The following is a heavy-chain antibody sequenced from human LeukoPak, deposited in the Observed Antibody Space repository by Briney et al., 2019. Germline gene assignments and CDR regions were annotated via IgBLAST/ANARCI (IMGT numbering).Heavy chain of an antibody. Sequence: NPGGSLRLSCAASGFTFSSYSMNWVRQAPGKGLEWVSSISSSSSYIYYADSVKGRFTISRDNAKNSLYLQMNSLRAEDTAVYYCARAMNYYDSSGTYFAIPSTYWGQGSLVTVSS. CDR3: ARAMNYYDSSGTYFAIPSTY. V-gene: IGHV3-21*01. CDR1: GFTFSSYS. J-gene: IGHJ4*02. CDR2: ISSSSSYI. D-gene: IGHD3-22*01.